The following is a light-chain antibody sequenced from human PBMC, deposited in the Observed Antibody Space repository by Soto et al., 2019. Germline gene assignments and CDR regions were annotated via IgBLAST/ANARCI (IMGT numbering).Light chain of an antibody. CDR3: QQSYSTPHT. Sequence: DIPMTQSPSSLSASVGDSVTINCRASQSISNYLNWYQEKPGDAPKLLIYAASSLQSGVPSRFSGSGSGTDFTLTISSLQPEDFATYYCQQSYSTPHTFGQGTNLEIK. V-gene: IGKV1-39*01. CDR1: QSISNY. J-gene: IGKJ2*01. CDR2: AAS.